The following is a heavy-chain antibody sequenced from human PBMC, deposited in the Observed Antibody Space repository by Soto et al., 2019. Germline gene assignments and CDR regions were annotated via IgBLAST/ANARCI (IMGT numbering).Heavy chain of an antibody. J-gene: IGHJ6*01. D-gene: IGHD3-3*01. CDR1: RFTFSGSA. V-gene: IGHV3-73*01. Sequence: GRCLRLSCAAARFTFSGSAMHWVRHASGKGREWVGRIRSKANSYATAYAASVKGRFTISRDDSKNTAYLQINSLKTEDTAVYYCTRHDSNYDFWSGSPPRYGMDVWGQGTTVTV. CDR2: IRSKANSYAT. CDR3: TRHDSNYDFWSGSPPRYGMDV.